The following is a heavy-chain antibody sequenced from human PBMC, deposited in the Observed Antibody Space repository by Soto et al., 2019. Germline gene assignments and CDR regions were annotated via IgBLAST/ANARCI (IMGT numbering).Heavy chain of an antibody. CDR1: GFTFDLNG. CDR2: ISYDGSDK. J-gene: IGHJ6*02. D-gene: IGHD3-10*01. Sequence: QMQLVESGGGVVQPGRSLRLSCVASGFTFDLNGLHWVRQAPGKGLEWVTVISYDGSDKYYADSLKGRVTVSRDNSKNTLYLHMDSLRTEDTAIYYCERDRGAGRENYFGMDVWGQGTTVTVSS. V-gene: IGHV3-30-3*01. CDR3: ERDRGAGRENYFGMDV.